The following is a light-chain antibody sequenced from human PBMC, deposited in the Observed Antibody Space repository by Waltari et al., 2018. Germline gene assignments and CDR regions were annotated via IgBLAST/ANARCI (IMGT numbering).Light chain of an antibody. Sequence: QSVLTQPPSASGTPGQRVTISCSGRSPNIGSNPVNWYQQLPGTAPKLLIYSNNQRPSGVPDRFSGSKSGTSASLAISGLQSEDEADYYCAAWDDSLNGPVVFGGGTKLTVL. J-gene: IGLJ2*01. CDR2: SNN. CDR1: SPNIGSNP. V-gene: IGLV1-44*01. CDR3: AAWDDSLNGPVV.